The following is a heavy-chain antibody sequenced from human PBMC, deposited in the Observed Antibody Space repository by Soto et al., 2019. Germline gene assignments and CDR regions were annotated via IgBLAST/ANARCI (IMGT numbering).Heavy chain of an antibody. V-gene: IGHV1-18*01. D-gene: IGHD3-22*01. CDR1: GGTFSSYG. CDR2: IIAYNGNT. J-gene: IGHJ3*02. CDR3: ARELPYYYDSSGYYFHDAFDI. Sequence: ASVKVSCKASGGTFSSYGISWVRQAPGQGIEWKVWIIAYNGNTNYAQKLQCRVTMTTDTSTSTAYMELRSLRSDDTAVYYCARELPYYYDSSGYYFHDAFDIWGQGTMVTVSS.